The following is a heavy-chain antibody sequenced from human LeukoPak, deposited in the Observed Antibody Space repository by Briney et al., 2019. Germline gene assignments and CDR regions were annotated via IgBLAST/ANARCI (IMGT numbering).Heavy chain of an antibody. V-gene: IGHV3-48*01. J-gene: IGHJ6*03. Sequence: GGSLRLSCAASGFTFSSYSMNWVRQAPGKGLEGVSYISSSSSTIYYADSVKGRFTISRDNAKNSLYLQMNSLRAEDTAVYYCARGGYSYVGYYYYYMDVWGKGTTVTISS. CDR3: ARGGYSYVGYYYYYMDV. CDR2: ISSSSSTI. D-gene: IGHD5-18*01. CDR1: GFTFSSYS.